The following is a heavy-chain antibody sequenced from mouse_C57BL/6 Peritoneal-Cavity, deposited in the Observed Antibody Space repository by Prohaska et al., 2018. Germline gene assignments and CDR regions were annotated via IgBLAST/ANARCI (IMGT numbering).Heavy chain of an antibody. D-gene: IGHD1-1*01. CDR2: IRNKANGDTT. V-gene: IGHV7-3*01. CDR3: ARSTVVFDY. J-gene: IGHJ2*01. CDR1: GFTFTAYY. Sequence: EVKLVESGGGLVQPGGSMSLSCAASGFTFTAYYMSWVRQPPGKALEWLGCIRNKANGDTTEYSASVKGRFTISRDNSQSILYLQMNALRAEDSATYYCARSTVVFDYWGQGTTLTVSS.